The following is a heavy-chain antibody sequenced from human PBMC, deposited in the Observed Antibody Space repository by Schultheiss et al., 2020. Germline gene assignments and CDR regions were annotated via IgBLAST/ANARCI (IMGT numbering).Heavy chain of an antibody. J-gene: IGHJ4*02. Sequence: SETLSLTCAVYGGSFIDYYWSWIRQTPGKGLEWIGEINYSGSTYYNPSLKSRVTISVDTSKNQFSLKLSSVTAADTAVYYCARVGWDGDASYYFDYWGQGTLVTVSS. CDR1: GGSFIDYY. V-gene: IGHV4-34*01. D-gene: IGHD1-26*01. CDR3: ARVGWDGDASYYFDY. CDR2: INYSGST.